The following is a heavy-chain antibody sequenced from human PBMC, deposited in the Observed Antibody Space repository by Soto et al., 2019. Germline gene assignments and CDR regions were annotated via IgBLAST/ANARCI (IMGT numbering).Heavy chain of an antibody. J-gene: IGHJ5*02. CDR1: GDSITTYY. Sequence: SETLSLTCTVSGDSITTYYWSWIRQPPGKGLEWIGYIYDTGNTYYNPSLRSRVTMSVDTSKNQFSLNLNSVTAADTAVYYCARHLGYVTDDYYRNYFDPWGQGTLVTVSS. V-gene: IGHV4-59*08. D-gene: IGHD3-10*01. CDR3: ARHLGYVTDDYYRNYFDP. CDR2: IYDTGNT.